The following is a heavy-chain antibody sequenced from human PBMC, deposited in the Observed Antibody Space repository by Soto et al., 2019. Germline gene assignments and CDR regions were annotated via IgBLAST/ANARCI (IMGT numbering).Heavy chain of an antibody. J-gene: IGHJ4*02. CDR1: GGFLSHGDYH. Sequence: QVQLQESGPGLVKPSQTLSLVCTVSGGFLSHGDYHWSWIRQAPGKGLEWIGYTYPSGSTYYNASPRSRVTITIDASNNQFSLTLNSVTAADTAVYYCAREGGYDSPHACGGQGTLVTVSS. D-gene: IGHD5-12*01. V-gene: IGHV4-30-4*01. CDR3: AREGGYDSPHAC. CDR2: TYPSGST.